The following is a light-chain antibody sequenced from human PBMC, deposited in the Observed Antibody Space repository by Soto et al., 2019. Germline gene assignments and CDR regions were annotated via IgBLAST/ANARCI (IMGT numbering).Light chain of an antibody. CDR1: SSDVGGYNY. Sequence: QSALTQPPSASGSPGQSVTISCTGTSSDVGGYNYVSWYQQHPGKAPKLMIYEVSKRPSGVPDRFSGSKSGNTASLTVSGLHAEDEADYDCSSYAGSNNHVVFGGGTKVTVL. CDR2: EVS. V-gene: IGLV2-8*01. CDR3: SSYAGSNNHVV. J-gene: IGLJ2*01.